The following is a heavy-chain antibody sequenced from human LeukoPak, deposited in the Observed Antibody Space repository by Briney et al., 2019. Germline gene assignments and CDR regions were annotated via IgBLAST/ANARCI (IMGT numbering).Heavy chain of an antibody. D-gene: IGHD6-19*01. J-gene: IGHJ4*02. CDR2: ISSSSSYI. CDR1: GLTFIRYS. CDR3: ATTTSMAGRRARIDY. V-gene: IGHV3-21*01. Sequence: GGSLRLSCAASGLTFIRYSMNCVRQAPGKGLEWVSSISSSSSYIYYADSVKGRFTISRDNAKNSLYLQMNSLRAEDTAVYYCATTTSMAGRRARIDYWGQGTLVTVSS.